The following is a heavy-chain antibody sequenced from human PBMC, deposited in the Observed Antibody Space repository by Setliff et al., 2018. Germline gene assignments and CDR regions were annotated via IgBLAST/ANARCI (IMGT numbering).Heavy chain of an antibody. J-gene: IGHJ6*03. Sequence: GGSLRLSCAASGITLSSYGMDWVRQAPGKGLEWVSFIQTNGNDKNYADSVKGRFTIYRDDSKNTLYLQMDSLRAEDTAIYYCVRALAYYYMDVWGKGTTVTVSS. V-gene: IGHV3-30*02. CDR3: VRALAYYYMDV. CDR1: GITLSSYG. CDR2: IQTNGNDK.